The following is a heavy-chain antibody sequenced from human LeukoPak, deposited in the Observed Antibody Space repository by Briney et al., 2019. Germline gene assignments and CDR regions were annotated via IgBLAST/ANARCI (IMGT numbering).Heavy chain of an antibody. CDR1: GFTFSIYA. V-gene: IGHV3-23*01. CDR3: AKGRKSYYYGMDV. Sequence: GGSLRLSCAASGFTFSIYAMTWVRQAPGKGLEWVSGISGSGGSTYYADSVKGRFTIPRDNSKNTLYLQMNSLRAEDTAVYHCAKGRKSYYYGMDVWGQGTTVTVSS. CDR2: ISGSGGST. J-gene: IGHJ6*02.